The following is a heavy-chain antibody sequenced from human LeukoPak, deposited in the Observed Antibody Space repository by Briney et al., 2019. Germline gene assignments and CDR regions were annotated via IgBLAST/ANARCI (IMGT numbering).Heavy chain of an antibody. Sequence: PSETLSLTCTVSGGSISSYYWSWIRQPPGKGLEWIGYIYYSGGTNYNPSLKSRVTISVDTSKNQFSLKLSSVTAADTAVYYCARGGYSSSSGSDAFDIWGQGTMVTVSS. J-gene: IGHJ3*02. D-gene: IGHD6-6*01. CDR1: GGSISSYY. CDR3: ARGGYSSSSGSDAFDI. CDR2: IYYSGGT. V-gene: IGHV4-59*08.